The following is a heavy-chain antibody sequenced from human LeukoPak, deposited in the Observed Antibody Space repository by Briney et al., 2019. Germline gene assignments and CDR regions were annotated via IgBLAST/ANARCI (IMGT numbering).Heavy chain of an antibody. J-gene: IGHJ4*02. D-gene: IGHD2-2*01. V-gene: IGHV1-18*01. Sequence: ASVKVSCKASGYTFTSYGISWVRQAPGQGLEWMGWISAYNGNTNYAQKLQGRVTMTTDTSTSTAYMELRSLRSEDTAVYYCARDLGYCSSTSCYDWGQGTLVTVSS. CDR1: GYTFTSYG. CDR2: ISAYNGNT. CDR3: ARDLGYCSSTSCYD.